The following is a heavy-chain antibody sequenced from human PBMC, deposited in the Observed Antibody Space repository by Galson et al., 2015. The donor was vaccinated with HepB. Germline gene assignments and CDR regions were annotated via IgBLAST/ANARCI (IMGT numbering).Heavy chain of an antibody. CDR3: AKDKSGSYPYYFDY. CDR1: GFTFYSFG. D-gene: IGHD1-26*01. Sequence: SLRLSCAASGFTFYSFGMTWVRQAPGKGLEWVSFVTGSSSRTYYADSVKGRFTISRDNSENTLYLQMNSLRAEDTALYYCAKDKSGSYPYYFDYWGQGILVTVSS. V-gene: IGHV3-23*01. J-gene: IGHJ4*02. CDR2: VTGSSSRT.